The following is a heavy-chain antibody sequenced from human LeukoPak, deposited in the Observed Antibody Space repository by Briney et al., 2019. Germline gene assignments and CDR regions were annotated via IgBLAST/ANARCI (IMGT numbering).Heavy chain of an antibody. CDR1: GFTLSSYA. D-gene: IGHD3-10*02. V-gene: IGHV3-23*01. CDR2: ISGSGGST. CDR3: AELGITMIGGV. Sequence: PGGSLRLSCAASGFTLSSYAMSWVRQAPGKGLEWVSAISGSGGSTYYADSVKGRFTISRDNAKNSLYLQMNSLRAEDTAVYYCAELGITMIGGVWGKGTTVTISS. J-gene: IGHJ6*04.